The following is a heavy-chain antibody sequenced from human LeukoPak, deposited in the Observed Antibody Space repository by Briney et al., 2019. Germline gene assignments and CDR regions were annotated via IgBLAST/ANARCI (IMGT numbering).Heavy chain of an antibody. V-gene: IGHV3-74*01. CDR3: AKDKSSGWHGNY. D-gene: IGHD6-19*01. CDR2: INSGGSGT. Sequence: GGSLRLSCAASGFNFASNWMHWVRQTPGKGLVWVSRINSGGSGTSYADSVEGRFTISRDNAKNTLYLQMNSLRAEDTAVYYCAKDKSSGWHGNYWGQGTLVTVSS. CDR1: GFNFASNW. J-gene: IGHJ4*02.